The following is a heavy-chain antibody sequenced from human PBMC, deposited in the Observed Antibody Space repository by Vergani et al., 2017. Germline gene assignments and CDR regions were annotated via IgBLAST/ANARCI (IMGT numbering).Heavy chain of an antibody. J-gene: IGHJ6*03. V-gene: IGHV1-18*01. D-gene: IGHD6-6*01. CDR3: ARGGSIAAPCYLYYFYMDV. Sequence: QVQLVQSGAEMKKPGASVNVSCKTSGYSFNSYGINWVRQAPGQGLEWLGWISGYDGKTKYVEKLQGRITVTIDTSTNSAYMELRGLRSDDTAVYYCARGGSIAAPCYLYYFYMDVWGKGTSVTVSS. CDR1: GYSFNSYG. CDR2: ISGYDGKT.